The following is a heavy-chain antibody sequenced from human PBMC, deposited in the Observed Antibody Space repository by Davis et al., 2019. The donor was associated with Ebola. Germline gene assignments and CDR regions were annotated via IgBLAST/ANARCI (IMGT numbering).Heavy chain of an antibody. V-gene: IGHV4-61*08. CDR3: ASSIYYYYDSSGYSSTYYFDY. CDR2: IHHSGST. Sequence: SETLSLTCTVSGGSVSSGGYYWNWIRQPPGKGLEWIGEIHHSGSTNHNPSLKSRVTISVDKSKNQFSLKLSSVTAADTAVYYCASSIYYYYDSSGYSSTYYFDYWGQGTLVTVSS. D-gene: IGHD3-22*01. J-gene: IGHJ4*02. CDR1: GGSVSSGGYY.